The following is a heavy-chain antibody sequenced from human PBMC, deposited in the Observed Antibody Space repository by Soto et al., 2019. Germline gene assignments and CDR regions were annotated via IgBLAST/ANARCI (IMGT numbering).Heavy chain of an antibody. CDR1: GFTFNSYA. CDR3: AKASCSSTSCYVDY. CDR2: FSGSAGIT. D-gene: IGHD2-2*01. J-gene: IGHJ4*02. Sequence: GGSMRLSCAACGFTFNSYAMNWVRQAPGKGLEWVSVFSGSAGITYYADSVKGRFTISRDNSKNTLYLQMNSLRAEDTAVYYCAKASCSSTSCYVDYWGQGTLVTVSS. V-gene: IGHV3-23*01.